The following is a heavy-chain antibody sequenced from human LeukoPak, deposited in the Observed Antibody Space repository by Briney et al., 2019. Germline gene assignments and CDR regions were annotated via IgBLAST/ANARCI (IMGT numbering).Heavy chain of an antibody. Sequence: PGGSLILSCAASGFTLDDHGMSWVRQAPGNGLEWVSNIHRQGTVTDYADSVNGRFTISRDNAKNSLYLQMNSLRAEDTALYYFARDLKTYFDFWDWGQGTLVTVSS. CDR2: IHRQGTVT. D-gene: IGHD3-3*01. J-gene: IGHJ4*02. CDR3: ARDLKTYFDFWD. V-gene: IGHV3-20*04. CDR1: GFTLDDHG.